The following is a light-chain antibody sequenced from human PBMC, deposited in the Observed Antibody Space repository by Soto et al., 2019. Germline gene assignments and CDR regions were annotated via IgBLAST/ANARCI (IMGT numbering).Light chain of an antibody. CDR1: SSNIGNNY. CDR2: DNN. V-gene: IGLV1-51*01. Sequence: QAVVTQPPSVSAAPGQKVTISCSGSSSNIGNNYVSWYQQLPGTAPKPLIYDNNKRPSGIPDRFSGSKSGTSATLGITGLQTGDEADYYCGTWDSSLSAYVFGTGTKLTVL. CDR3: GTWDSSLSAYV. J-gene: IGLJ1*01.